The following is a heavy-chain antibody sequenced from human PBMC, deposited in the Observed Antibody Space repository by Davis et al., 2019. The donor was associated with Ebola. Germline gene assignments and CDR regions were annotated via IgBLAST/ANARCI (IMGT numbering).Heavy chain of an antibody. D-gene: IGHD6-19*01. J-gene: IGHJ5*02. CDR3: ARPAEKIAVGGWFDP. V-gene: IGHV4-39*01. CDR2: IYYSGST. CDR1: GGSISSSSYY. Sequence: PSETLSLTCTVSGGSISSSSYYWGWIRQPPGKGLEWIGSIYYSGSTYYNPSLKSRVTISVDTSKNQFSLKLSSVTAADTAVYYCARPAEKIAVGGWFDPWGQGTLVTVSS.